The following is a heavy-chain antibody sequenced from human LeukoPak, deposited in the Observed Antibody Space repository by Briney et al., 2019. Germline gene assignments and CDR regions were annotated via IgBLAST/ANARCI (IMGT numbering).Heavy chain of an antibody. J-gene: IGHJ4*02. Sequence: GGSLRLSCAASGFTFSSYGMHWVRQAPGKGLEWVAFIRYDGSNKYYADSVKGRFTISRDNSKNTPYLQMNSLRAEDTAVYYCAKARRELWFGELFNWGQGTLVTVSS. CDR1: GFTFSSYG. V-gene: IGHV3-30*02. CDR3: AKARRELWFGELFN. CDR2: IRYDGSNK. D-gene: IGHD3-10*01.